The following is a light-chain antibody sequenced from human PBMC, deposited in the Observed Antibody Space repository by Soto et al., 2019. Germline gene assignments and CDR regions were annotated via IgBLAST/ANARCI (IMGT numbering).Light chain of an antibody. J-gene: IGLJ1*01. CDR2: EVS. CDR1: SSDVGGYNY. Sequence: QSVLTQPASVSXSPGQSITISCTGTSSDVGGYNYVSWYQQHPGKAPKLMIYEVSNRPSGVSNRFSGSKSGNTASLTISGLQAEDEADYYCSSYTSSSTPVFGTGTKLTVL. CDR3: SSYTSSSTPV. V-gene: IGLV2-14*01.